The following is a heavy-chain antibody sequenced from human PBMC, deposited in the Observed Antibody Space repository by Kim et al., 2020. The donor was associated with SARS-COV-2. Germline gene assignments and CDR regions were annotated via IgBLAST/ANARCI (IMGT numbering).Heavy chain of an antibody. J-gene: IGHJ6*02. V-gene: IGHV1-24*01. Sequence: ASVKVSCKVSGYTLTELSMHWVRQAPGKGLEWMGGFDPEDGETIYAQKFQGRVTMTEDTSTDTAYMELSSLRPEDTAVYYCATSFPVQNYDILTGSNYYYGMDVWGQGTTVTVSS. CDR3: ATSFPVQNYDILTGSNYYYGMDV. CDR1: GYTLTELS. CDR2: FDPEDGET. D-gene: IGHD3-9*01.